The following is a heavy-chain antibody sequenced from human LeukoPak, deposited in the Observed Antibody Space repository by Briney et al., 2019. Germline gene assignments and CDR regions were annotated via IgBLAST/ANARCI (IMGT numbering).Heavy chain of an antibody. CDR1: GGSISSSSYF. V-gene: IGHV4-39*07. CDR3: AREHSAAFDI. Sequence: SETLSLTCTVSGGSISSSSYFWGWIRQPPGKGLEWIGSIYYSGRIYYNPSLKSRVTMSVDTSKNQFSLKLSSVTAADTAVYYCAREHSAAFDIWGQGTMVTVSS. J-gene: IGHJ3*02. CDR2: IYYSGRI.